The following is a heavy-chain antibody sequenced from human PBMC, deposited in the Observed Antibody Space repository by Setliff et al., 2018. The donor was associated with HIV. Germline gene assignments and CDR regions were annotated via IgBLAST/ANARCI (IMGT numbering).Heavy chain of an antibody. CDR3: AGPRGDEAFDI. Sequence: GASVKVSCKASGYTFTSYYMHWVRQAPGQGLEWMGIINPSGGSTSYAQKFQGRVTMTRDTSTSTVYMELSSLRSEDTAVYYCAGPRGDEAFDIWGQGTMVTVSS. CDR1: GYTFTSYY. J-gene: IGHJ3*02. V-gene: IGHV1-46*01. CDR2: INPSGGST.